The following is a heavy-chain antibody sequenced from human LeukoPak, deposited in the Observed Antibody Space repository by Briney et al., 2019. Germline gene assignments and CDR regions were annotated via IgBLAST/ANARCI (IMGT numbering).Heavy chain of an antibody. Sequence: GGSLRLSSAASGFPFGNYWMHWVRQAPGKGLVWVSRINSDGRSTTSADSVKGRSTISRDNAKNTLYLQMNSLRTEDTAVYYCARDQLYCSGGICYFDYWGQGTLVTVSS. J-gene: IGHJ4*02. CDR1: GFPFGNYW. D-gene: IGHD2-15*01. V-gene: IGHV3-74*03. CDR3: ARDQLYCSGGICYFDY. CDR2: INSDGRST.